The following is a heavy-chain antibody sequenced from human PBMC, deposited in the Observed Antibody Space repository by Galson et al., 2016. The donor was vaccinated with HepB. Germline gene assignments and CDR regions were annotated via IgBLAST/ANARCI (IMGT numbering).Heavy chain of an antibody. Sequence: ETLSLTCTVSGDSISTYYWTWIRQPPGKGLEWIGYVYFSGRTNYNPSLKIRVTISLDKSKNQFSLKLSSVTTADTAVYYCARVTRDFGDYTYWGQGTLVAVSS. J-gene: IGHJ4*02. D-gene: IGHD4-17*01. CDR2: VYFSGRT. CDR1: GDSISTYY. V-gene: IGHV4-59*01. CDR3: ARVTRDFGDYTY.